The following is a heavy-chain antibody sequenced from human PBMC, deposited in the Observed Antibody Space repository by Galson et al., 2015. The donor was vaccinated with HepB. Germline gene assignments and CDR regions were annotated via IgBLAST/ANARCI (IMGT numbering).Heavy chain of an antibody. V-gene: IGHV5-10-1*01. CDR2: INPSDSET. J-gene: IGHJ4*02. CDR3: TRGRGWCDY. D-gene: IGHD6-19*01. Sequence: QSGAEVKKPGESLRISSKASGSTFPNNWITWVRQVPGKGLEWMGRINPSDSETNYSPSFQGHVTFSGDQSTTTVYLQWSSLKATDTAMYYCTRGRGWCDYWGQGTLVTVS. CDR1: GSTFPNNW.